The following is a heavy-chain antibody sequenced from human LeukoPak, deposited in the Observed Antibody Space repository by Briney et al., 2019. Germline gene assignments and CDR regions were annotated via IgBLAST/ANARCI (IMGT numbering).Heavy chain of an antibody. CDR3: ARHLGSGSYYSAPYNWFDP. D-gene: IGHD3-10*01. Sequence: ASETLSLTCTVSGGSISSSSYYWGWIRQPPGKGLEWIGSIYYSGSTYYNPSLKSRVTISVDTSKNQFSLKLSSVTAADTAVYYCARHLGSGSYYSAPYNWFDPRGQGTLVTVSS. CDR2: IYYSGST. J-gene: IGHJ5*02. V-gene: IGHV4-39*01. CDR1: GGSISSSSYY.